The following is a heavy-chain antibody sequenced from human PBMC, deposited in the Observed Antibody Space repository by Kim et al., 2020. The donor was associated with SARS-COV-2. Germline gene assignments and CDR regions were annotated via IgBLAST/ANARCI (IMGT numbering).Heavy chain of an antibody. CDR3: ARARGYSYGSLDY. D-gene: IGHD5-18*01. V-gene: IGHV4-39*01. Sequence: YNPSLKSRVTISVDTPRNQFSLQLNSVTAADTAVYYCARARGYSYGSLDYWGQGTLVTVSS. J-gene: IGHJ4*02.